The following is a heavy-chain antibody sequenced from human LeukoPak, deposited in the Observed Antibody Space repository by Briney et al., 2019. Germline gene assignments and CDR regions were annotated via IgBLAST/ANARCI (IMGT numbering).Heavy chain of an antibody. CDR3: TRVSLVAASVFFDY. J-gene: IGHJ4*02. V-gene: IGHV3-49*04. CDR1: GFTFGDYA. CDR2: IRSKAYGGTT. Sequence: GGTLRLSXTSSGFTFGDYAMSSVRQAPGNGLEGVSCIRSKAYGGTTEYAASVKGRFTISRDDSKSIAYLQMNSLKTEDTAVYYCTRVSLVAASVFFDYWGQGSLVTVSS. D-gene: IGHD2-15*01.